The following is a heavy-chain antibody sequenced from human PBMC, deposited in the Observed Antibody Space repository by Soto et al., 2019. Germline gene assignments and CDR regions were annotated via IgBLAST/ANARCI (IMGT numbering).Heavy chain of an antibody. CDR3: ARKDVAFDY. J-gene: IGHJ4*02. CDR1: GFTFKNYA. CDR2: SYGSGGST. D-gene: IGHD5-12*01. V-gene: IGHV3-23*01. Sequence: EVQLLESGGGLVQPGGSLRLSCAASGFTFKNYAMTWVRQAPGKGLEWVSISYGSGGSTDYADSVKGRFTISRDNSKNMLYVQMNSLRDEDTDVYYSARKDVAFDYWGQGIPVTVSS.